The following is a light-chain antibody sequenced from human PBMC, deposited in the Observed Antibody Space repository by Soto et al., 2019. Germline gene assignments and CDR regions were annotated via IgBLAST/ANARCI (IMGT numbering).Light chain of an antibody. CDR3: CSSATPTL. J-gene: IGLJ2*01. CDR1: SSDVGSYDL. V-gene: IGLV2-23*02. CDR2: EVS. Sequence: QSVLTQPASVSGSPGQSITISCTGTSSDVGSYDLVSWYQQHPGNAPKLMIYEVSKRPSGVSDRFSGSKSGNTASLTISGLQAAEEADYSCCSSATPTLFGGGTKLTVL.